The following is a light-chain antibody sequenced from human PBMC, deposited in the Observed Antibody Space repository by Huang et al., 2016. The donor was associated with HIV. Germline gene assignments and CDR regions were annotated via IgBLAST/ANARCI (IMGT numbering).Light chain of an antibody. V-gene: IGKV1-27*01. CDR2: GAS. CDR1: QAIDNY. J-gene: IGKJ1*01. CDR3: QRYDSVPRT. Sequence: DIEMTQSPSSLSASVGARVTISCRASQAIDNYLAWYQQKPVRVPNLLIYGASTLQSGVPSRFSGSGSGTNFTLTIASLQPEDVASYYCQRYDSVPRTFGPGTKVEI.